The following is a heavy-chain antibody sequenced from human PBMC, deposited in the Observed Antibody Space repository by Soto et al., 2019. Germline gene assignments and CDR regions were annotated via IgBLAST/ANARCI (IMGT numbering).Heavy chain of an antibody. CDR1: GYTFTSYA. CDR2: INAGNGNT. CDR3: ARDRGLHLGELSLPIDY. D-gene: IGHD3-16*02. Sequence: ASVKVSCKASGYTFTSYAMHWVRQAPGQRLEWMGWINAGNGNTKYSQKFQGRVTINRDTSASTAYMELSGLRSEDTVVYYCARDRGLHLGELSLPIDYWGQGTLVTVSS. J-gene: IGHJ4*02. V-gene: IGHV1-3*01.